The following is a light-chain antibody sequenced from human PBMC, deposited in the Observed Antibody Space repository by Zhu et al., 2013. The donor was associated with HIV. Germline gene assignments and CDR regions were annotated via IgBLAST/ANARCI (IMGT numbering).Light chain of an antibody. CDR1: QSDSSSY. V-gene: IGKV3-20*01. CDR3: QQYRSSPLT. CDR2: GAS. Sequence: EIVLTQSPGTLSLSPGERATLSCRASQSDSSSYLAWYQQKPGQAPRLLIYGASSRATGIPDRFSGSGSGTDFTLTISRLEPEDFAVYYCQQYRSSPLTFGGGTKVEIK. J-gene: IGKJ4*01.